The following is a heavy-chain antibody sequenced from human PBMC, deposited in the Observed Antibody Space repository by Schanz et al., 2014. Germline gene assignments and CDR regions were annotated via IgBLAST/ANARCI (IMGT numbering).Heavy chain of an antibody. J-gene: IGHJ5*02. CDR2: ISHDGTT. CDR1: GFTFSDYY. V-gene: IGHV4-34*01. CDR3: ASRRRMGISMVRGILKGWFDP. D-gene: IGHD3-10*01. Sequence: QVQLVESGGGLVKPGGSLRLSCAASGFTFSDYYMSWLRQSPGKGPEWIGEISHDGTTNYNPSLKSRVTISGDTSKNQFSLNLTSVTAADTAVYYCASRRRMGISMVRGILKGWFDPWGQGTLVTVSS.